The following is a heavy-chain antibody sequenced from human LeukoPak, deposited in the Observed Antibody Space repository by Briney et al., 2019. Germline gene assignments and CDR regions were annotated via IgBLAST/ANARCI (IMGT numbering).Heavy chain of an antibody. V-gene: IGHV1-2*02. J-gene: IGHJ4*02. D-gene: IGHD3-22*01. CDR3: VRGPDSTYYYDSSGYLY. Sequence: ASVKVSCKASGYTFTGYYMHWVRQAPGQGLEWMGWINPNSGGTNYAQKFQGRVTMTRDTSISTAYMELSRLRSDDTAVYYCVRGPDSTYYYDSSGYLYWGQGTLVTVSS. CDR2: INPNSGGT. CDR1: GYTFTGYY.